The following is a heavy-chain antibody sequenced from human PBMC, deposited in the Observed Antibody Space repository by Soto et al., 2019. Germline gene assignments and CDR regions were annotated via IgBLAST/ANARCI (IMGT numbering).Heavy chain of an antibody. CDR3: ARAIPAPLQWVAFDI. CDR2: IYYSGST. J-gene: IGHJ3*02. V-gene: IGHV4-31*03. D-gene: IGHD2-21*01. CDR1: GGAISSGGYY. Sequence: SETLSLTCTVSGGAISSGGYYWSWIRQHPGKGLEWIGYIYYSGSTYYNPSLKRRVTISVDTSKNQFSLKLSSVTAADTAVYYCARAIPAPLQWVAFDICRQGTMVTF.